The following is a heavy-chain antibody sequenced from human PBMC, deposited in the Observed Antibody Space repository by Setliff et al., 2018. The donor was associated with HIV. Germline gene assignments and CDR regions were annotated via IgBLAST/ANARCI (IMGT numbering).Heavy chain of an antibody. Sequence: KPSETLSLTCAVYGGSFSGYYWSWIRQPPGKGLEWIGEINHSGSTNYNPSLKSRVTMSVATSKNQFSLKLSSVTAADTAVYYCTRGRSMPTLTTWGQGALVTVSS. CDR3: TRGRSMPTLTT. D-gene: IGHD3-22*01. CDR1: GGSFSGYY. CDR2: INHSGST. J-gene: IGHJ4*02. V-gene: IGHV4-34*01.